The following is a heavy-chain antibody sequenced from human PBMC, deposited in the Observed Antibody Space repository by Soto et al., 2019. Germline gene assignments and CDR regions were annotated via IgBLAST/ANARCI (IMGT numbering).Heavy chain of an antibody. CDR2: ISAYNGNP. V-gene: IGHV1-18*01. CDR3: ERDIVVVVAATNYYSYGMEV. J-gene: IGHJ6*02. Sequence: TSVKVSCQASGYTFTSYGISWGRQAHGEGLELMGWISAYNGNPNYAQKLQGRVTMTRHTPTSTAYMEQRSRRSDDTAGYHCERDIVVVVAATNYYSYGMEVWGPGTTVTVSS. CDR1: GYTFTSYG. D-gene: IGHD2-15*01.